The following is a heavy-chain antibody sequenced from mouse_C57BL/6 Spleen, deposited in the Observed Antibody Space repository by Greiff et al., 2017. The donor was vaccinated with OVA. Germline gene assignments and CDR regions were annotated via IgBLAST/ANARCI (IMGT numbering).Heavy chain of an antibody. D-gene: IGHD1-1*01. J-gene: IGHJ1*03. Sequence: EVKVVESGGDLVKPGGSLKLSCAASGFTFSSYGMSWVRQTPDKRLEWVATISSGGSYTYYPDSVKGRFTISRDNAKNTLYMQLSSLKSEDTAVYYCAIRGFITTVVVHWYFDVWGTGTTVTSSS. CDR2: ISSGGSYT. CDR3: AIRGFITTVVVHWYFDV. CDR1: GFTFSSYG. V-gene: IGHV5-6*02.